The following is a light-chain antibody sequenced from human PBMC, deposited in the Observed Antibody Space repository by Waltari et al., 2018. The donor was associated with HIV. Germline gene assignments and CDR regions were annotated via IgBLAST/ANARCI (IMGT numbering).Light chain of an antibody. J-gene: IGKJ1*01. CDR2: KAS. CDR3: QQYISYWT. Sequence: DIQMTQSPSTLSASVGDRVTITCRASQSFSTWLAWYQKKPGKAPNLLIYKASSLESGVPSRCSGSGSGTEFTLTISSLQPDDFATYYCQQYISYWTFGQGTKVEMK. V-gene: IGKV1-5*03. CDR1: QSFSTW.